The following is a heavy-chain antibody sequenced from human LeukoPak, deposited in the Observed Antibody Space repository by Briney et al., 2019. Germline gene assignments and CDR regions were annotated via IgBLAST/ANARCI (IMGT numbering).Heavy chain of an antibody. CDR3: AIDRCSSTSCYYTWNYFDY. V-gene: IGHV4-4*07. Sequence: SETLSLTCTVSGVSISSYYWSWIRQPPGKGLEWIGRIYTSGSTNYYHSLKNRVTMSIDTSKNQFSLKLSSVTAADTAVYYCAIDRCSSTSCYYTWNYFDYWGQGTLVTVSS. D-gene: IGHD2-2*01. CDR1: GVSISSYY. CDR2: IYTSGST. J-gene: IGHJ4*02.